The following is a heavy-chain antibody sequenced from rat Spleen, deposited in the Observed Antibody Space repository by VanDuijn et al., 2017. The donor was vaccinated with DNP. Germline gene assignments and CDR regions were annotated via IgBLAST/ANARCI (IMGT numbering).Heavy chain of an antibody. CDR2: ITYDGGTT. J-gene: IGHJ2*01. CDR3: ARHRGQLRYCDY. Sequence: EVQLVESGGGLVQPGRSLKLSCAASGFTFRDYYMAWVRQAPTKGLEWVSSITYDGGTTYYRDSVKGRFTISRDNAKSSLYLQMDSQRSEDTATDYGARHRGQLRYCDYWGQGVMVTVSS. CDR1: GFTFRDYY. V-gene: IGHV5-20*01. D-gene: IGHD1-10*01.